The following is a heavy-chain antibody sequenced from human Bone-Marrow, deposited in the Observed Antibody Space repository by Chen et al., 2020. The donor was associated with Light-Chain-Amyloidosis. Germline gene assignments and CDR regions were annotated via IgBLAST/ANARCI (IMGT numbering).Heavy chain of an antibody. J-gene: IGHJ6*02. D-gene: IGHD3-10*01. Sequence: QVQLEQSGAEVKKPGASVKVSCKASGYTFTSFDINWVRQATGQGLECMGWINPNSGNRGYAQKFQGRVTMTTDTSISTAYMELSSLRPDDTAVYYCTRTLVRGEFGMDVWGQGTSVTVSS. V-gene: IGHV1-8*01. CDR2: INPNSGNR. CDR1: GYTFTSFD. CDR3: TRTLVRGEFGMDV.